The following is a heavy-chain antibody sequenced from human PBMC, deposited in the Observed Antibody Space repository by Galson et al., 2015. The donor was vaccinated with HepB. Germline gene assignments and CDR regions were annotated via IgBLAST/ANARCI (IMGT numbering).Heavy chain of an antibody. J-gene: IGHJ6*02. CDR2: IRSKAYGGTT. D-gene: IGHD3-10*01. V-gene: IGHV3-49*03. CDR3: NKGSGELYFYGLDV. CDR1: GFTFGDYA. Sequence: SLRLSCAASGFTFGDYAMSWFRQAPGKGLEWVGLIRSKAYGGTTEYAASVKGRFIISRDDSKRIAYQQMNSLKTEDTAIYYCNKGSGELYFYGLDVWGQGTTVTVSS.